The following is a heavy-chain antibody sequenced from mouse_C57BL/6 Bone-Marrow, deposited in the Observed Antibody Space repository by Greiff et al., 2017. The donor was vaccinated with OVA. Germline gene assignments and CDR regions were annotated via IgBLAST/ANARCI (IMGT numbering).Heavy chain of an antibody. CDR2: IDPENGDT. Sequence: VHVKQSGAELVRPGASVKLSCTASGFNIKDDYMHWVKQRPEQGLEWIGWIDPENGDTEYASKFQGKATITADTSSNTAYLQLSSLTSEDTAVYYCTTPHYYGSSSSWFAYWGQGTLVTVSA. V-gene: IGHV14-4*01. J-gene: IGHJ3*01. CDR1: GFNIKDDY. D-gene: IGHD1-1*01. CDR3: TTPHYYGSSSSWFAY.